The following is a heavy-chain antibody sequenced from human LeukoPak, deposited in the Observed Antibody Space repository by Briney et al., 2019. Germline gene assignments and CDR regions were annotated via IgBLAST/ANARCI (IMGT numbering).Heavy chain of an antibody. J-gene: IGHJ5*02. Sequence: ASVKVSCKASGYTFTGYYMHWVRQAPGQGLEWMGWINPNSGGTNYAQKFQGTVTMTRDTSISTAYMELSRLRSDDTAVYYCARDYSNYNWFDPWGQGTLVTVSS. CDR3: ARDYSNYNWFDP. V-gene: IGHV1-2*02. D-gene: IGHD4-11*01. CDR1: GYTFTGYY. CDR2: INPNSGGT.